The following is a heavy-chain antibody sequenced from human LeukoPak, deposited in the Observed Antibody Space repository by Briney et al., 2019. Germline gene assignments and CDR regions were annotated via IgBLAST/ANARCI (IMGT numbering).Heavy chain of an antibody. V-gene: IGHV1-18*01. Sequence: ASVKVSCKASGYTFTSYGIRWVRPAPGQGLEWMGWISAYNGNTNYAQKLQGRVTMTTDTSTSTAYMELRSLRSDDTAVYYCARVGPYYYDSSGYYYYDYWGQGTLVTVSS. CDR1: GYTFTSYG. CDR3: ARVGPYYYDSSGYYYYDY. D-gene: IGHD3-22*01. J-gene: IGHJ4*02. CDR2: ISAYNGNT.